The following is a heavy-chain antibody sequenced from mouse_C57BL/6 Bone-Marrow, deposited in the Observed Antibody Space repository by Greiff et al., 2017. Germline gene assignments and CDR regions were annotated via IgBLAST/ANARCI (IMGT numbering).Heavy chain of an antibody. CDR2: IDPENGDT. V-gene: IGHV14-4*01. CDR3: TTEEDCDERAY. Sequence: VQLQQSGAELVRPGASVKLSCTASGFNIKDDYMHWVKQRPEQGLEWIGWIDPENGDTEYASKFQGKATITEDTSSNTAYLQLSSLTSEDTAVYYCTTEEDCDERAYWGQGTLVTVSA. J-gene: IGHJ3*01. CDR1: GFNIKDDY.